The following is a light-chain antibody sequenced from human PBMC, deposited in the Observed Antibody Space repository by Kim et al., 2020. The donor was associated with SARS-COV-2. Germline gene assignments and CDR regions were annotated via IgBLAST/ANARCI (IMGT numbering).Light chain of an antibody. J-gene: IGKJ4*01. CDR1: QDISNY. CDR2: DAS. CDR3: QQYDNLPLT. Sequence: DIQMTQSPSSLSASVGARVTITCQASQDISNYLNWYQQKPGKAPKLLIYDASNLETGVPSRFSGSGSGTDFTFTISSLQPEDIATYYCQQYDNLPLTFGGGTKLEI. V-gene: IGKV1-33*01.